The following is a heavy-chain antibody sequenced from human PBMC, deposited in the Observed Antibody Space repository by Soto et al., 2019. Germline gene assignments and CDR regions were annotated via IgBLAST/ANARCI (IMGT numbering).Heavy chain of an antibody. D-gene: IGHD2-15*01. V-gene: IGHV1-69*12. J-gene: IGHJ6*02. CDR1: GGTFSSYA. CDR3: ARHPGGRGYYYGMDV. CDR2: IIPIFGTA. Sequence: QVQLVQSGAEVKKPGSSVKVSCKASGGTFSSYAISWVRQAPGQGLEWMGGIIPIFGTANYAQKFQGRVTITADESTXTAYMELXXXXXXDTAVYYCARHPGGRGYYYGMDVWGQGTTVTVSS.